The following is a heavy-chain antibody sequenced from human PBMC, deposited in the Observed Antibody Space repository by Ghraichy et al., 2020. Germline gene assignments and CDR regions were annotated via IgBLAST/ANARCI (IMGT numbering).Heavy chain of an antibody. Sequence: VKVSCKASGYTFIDHGITWVRQAPGQGLEWMGWISAYNGHTKSSQKLQGRLTLTTDSSATTAYMELRSLRSDDTAVYFCARETALITADYWGQGTLVTVSS. CDR2: ISAYNGHT. CDR1: GYTFIDHG. J-gene: IGHJ4*02. V-gene: IGHV1-18*01. D-gene: IGHD5-18*01. CDR3: ARETALITADY.